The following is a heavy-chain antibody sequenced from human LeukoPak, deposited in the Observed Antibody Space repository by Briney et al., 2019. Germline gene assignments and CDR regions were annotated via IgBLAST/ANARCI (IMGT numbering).Heavy chain of an antibody. CDR2: INHSGST. CDR1: GGSFSGYY. V-gene: IGHV4-34*01. D-gene: IGHD2-15*01. J-gene: IGHJ4*02. CDR3: ASGVTGVVADVGNFDY. Sequence: PSETLSLTCAVYGGSFSGYYWSWIRQPPGKGLEWIGEINHSGSTNYNPSLKSRVTISVDASKNQFSLKLSSVTAADTAVYYCASGVTGVVADVGNFDYWGQGTLVTVSS.